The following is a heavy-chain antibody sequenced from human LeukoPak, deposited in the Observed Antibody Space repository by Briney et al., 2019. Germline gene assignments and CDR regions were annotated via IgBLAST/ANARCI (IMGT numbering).Heavy chain of an antibody. D-gene: IGHD3-10*01. CDR2: ISYDGSNK. CDR1: GFTFSSYA. J-gene: IGHJ4*02. V-gene: IGHV3-30-3*01. CDR3: AKGSRWFGELCSDY. Sequence: PGRSLRLSCAASGFTFSSYAMHWVRQAPGKGLEWVAVISYDGSNKYYADSVKGRFTISRDNSKNTLYLQMNSLRAEDTAVYYCAKGSRWFGELCSDYWGQGTLVTVSS.